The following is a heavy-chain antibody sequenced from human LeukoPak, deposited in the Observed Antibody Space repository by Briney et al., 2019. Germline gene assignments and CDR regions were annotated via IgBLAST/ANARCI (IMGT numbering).Heavy chain of an antibody. CDR1: GFTFSSYA. V-gene: IGHV3-23*01. CDR3: AKSDTSGPTAHDY. J-gene: IGHJ4*02. CDR2: IGGSGSST. Sequence: GGALRLSCAASGFTFSSYAMSWVRQAPGKGLEGVSAIGGSGSSTYYAGCVKGRFTISRDNSKNTLYPQMNSLRAEDTAVYYCAKSDTSGPTAHDYWGQGTLVTVSS. D-gene: IGHD3-22*01.